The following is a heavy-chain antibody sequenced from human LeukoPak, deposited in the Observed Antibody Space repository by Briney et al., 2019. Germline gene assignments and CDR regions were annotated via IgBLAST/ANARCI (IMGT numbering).Heavy chain of an antibody. CDR2: ISSDGTI. J-gene: IGHJ1*01. V-gene: IGHV3-66*01. D-gene: IGHD2-21*01. CDR3: AKDNGRSVIQY. CDR1: GFTFSSYW. Sequence: GGSLRLSCAASGFTFSSYWMHWVRQAPGKGLEWVSVISSDGTIYYADSVKDRFTISRDTSKNSVDLQMYSLAAEDTAVYYCAKDNGRSVIQYWGQGTLVIVSS.